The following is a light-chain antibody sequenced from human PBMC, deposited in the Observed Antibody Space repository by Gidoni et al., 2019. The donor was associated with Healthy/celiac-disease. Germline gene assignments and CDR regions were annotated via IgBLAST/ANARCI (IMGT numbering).Light chain of an antibody. V-gene: IGKV1-33*01. Sequence: DIQMTQSPYALSASVGDRVTITCQASQDISNYLNWYQQKPGKAPKLLIYDASQLETGVPSRFRGSGSGTDFTFTISSLHPEDIATYYCQQYDNLPLTFGGGTKVEIK. CDR3: QQYDNLPLT. J-gene: IGKJ4*01. CDR1: QDISNY. CDR2: DAS.